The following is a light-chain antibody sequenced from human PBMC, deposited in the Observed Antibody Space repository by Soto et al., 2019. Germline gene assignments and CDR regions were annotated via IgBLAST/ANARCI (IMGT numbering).Light chain of an antibody. CDR2: DVF. CDR3: NPYAGGTYV. V-gene: IGLV2-8*01. J-gene: IGLJ1*01. Sequence: QSALTQPPSASGSPGQSVTISCTGTSRDVGAYDSVSWYQQHPGKAPKLMIYDVFKRPSRVPDRFSGSKSGNTASLTVSGLQAEDEADYYCNPYAGGTYVFGTGTKLTVL. CDR1: SRDVGAYDS.